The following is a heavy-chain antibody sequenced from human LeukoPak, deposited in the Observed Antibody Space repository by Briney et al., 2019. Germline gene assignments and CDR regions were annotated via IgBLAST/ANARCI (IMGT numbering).Heavy chain of an antibody. CDR2: INHSGNI. Sequence: SETLSLTCAVYGGSFSAYYWSWIRRPPGKGLEWIAEINHSGNINYNPSLESRVTLSVGTSKHQFSLRLRSVTAADTAVYFCARMVRERHSFDIWGQGTGVTVSS. V-gene: IGHV4-34*01. D-gene: IGHD3-10*01. CDR1: GGSFSAYY. CDR3: ARMVRERHSFDI. J-gene: IGHJ3*02.